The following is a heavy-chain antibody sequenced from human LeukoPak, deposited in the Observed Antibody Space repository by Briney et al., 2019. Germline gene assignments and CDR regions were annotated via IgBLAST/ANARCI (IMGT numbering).Heavy chain of an antibody. CDR3: ARLYRRFGESDDY. Sequence: MSSETLFLTCTFPVCSISSSSYYRGWFRQPPGKGLEWMVSRHYSGSTYYNSSINSRVTLFVDPSKKQISLTLSSVTAADTVVYYCARLYRRFGESDDYWGQGTLVTVSS. CDR1: VCSISSSSYY. D-gene: IGHD3-10*01. V-gene: IGHV4-39*01. J-gene: IGHJ4*02. CDR2: RHYSGST.